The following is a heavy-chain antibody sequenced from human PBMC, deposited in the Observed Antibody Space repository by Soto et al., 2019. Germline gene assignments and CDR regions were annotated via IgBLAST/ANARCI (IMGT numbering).Heavy chain of an antibody. CDR3: ASGYRGGSFDY. CDR2: IYYSGST. CDR1: GGSISSGGYY. D-gene: IGHD5-12*01. V-gene: IGHV4-31*03. Sequence: TSETLSLTCTVSGGSISSGGYYWSWIRQHPGKGLEWIGYIYYSGSTYYNPSLKSRVTISVDTSKNQFSLKLSSVTAADTAVYYCASGYRGGSFDYWGQGTLVTVSS. J-gene: IGHJ4*02.